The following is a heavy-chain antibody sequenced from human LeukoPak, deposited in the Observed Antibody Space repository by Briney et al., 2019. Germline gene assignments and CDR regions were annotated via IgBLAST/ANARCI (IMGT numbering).Heavy chain of an antibody. D-gene: IGHD3-10*01. J-gene: IGHJ4*02. V-gene: IGHV3-23*01. CDR3: AKDGGYGSGNYYPDY. CDR1: GFTFSSFA. Sequence: GGSLRLSCSASGFTFSSFAMHWVRQAPGKGLEWVSSISGGAGSASYADSVKGRFTMSRDNSRNTLYLQMNSLRAEDTAVYYCAKDGGYGSGNYYPDYWGQGTLVTVSS. CDR2: ISGGAGSA.